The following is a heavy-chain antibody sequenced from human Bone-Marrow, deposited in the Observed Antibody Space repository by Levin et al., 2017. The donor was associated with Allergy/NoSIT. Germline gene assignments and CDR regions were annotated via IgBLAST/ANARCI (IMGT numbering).Heavy chain of an antibody. CDR1: GFTFSSYG. CDR3: AREYYDFWSGYLGTDYGMDV. Sequence: GGSLRLSCAASGFTFSSYGMHWVRQAPGKGLEWVAVIWYDGSNKYYADSVKGRFTISRDNSKNTLYLQMNSLRAEDTAVYYCAREYYDFWSGYLGTDYGMDVWGQGTTVTVSS. D-gene: IGHD3-3*01. J-gene: IGHJ6*02. V-gene: IGHV3-33*01. CDR2: IWYDGSNK.